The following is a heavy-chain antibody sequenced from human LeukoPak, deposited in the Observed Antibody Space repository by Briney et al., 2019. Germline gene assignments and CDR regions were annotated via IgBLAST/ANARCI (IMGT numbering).Heavy chain of an antibody. CDR2: IYYSGST. CDR1: GGSISSSSYY. J-gene: IGHJ6*03. D-gene: IGHD5-18*01. V-gene: IGHV4-61*01. CDR3: ARTTEGGYTYGYFYYYYMDV. Sequence: SETLSLTCTVSGGSISSSSYYWSWIRQPPGKGLEWIGYIYYSGSTNYNPSLKSRVTISVDTSKNQFSLKLTSVTAADTAVYYCARTTEGGYTYGYFYYYYMDVWGKGTTVTISS.